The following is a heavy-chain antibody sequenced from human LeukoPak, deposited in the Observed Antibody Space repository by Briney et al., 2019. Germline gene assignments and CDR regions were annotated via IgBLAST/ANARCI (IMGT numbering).Heavy chain of an antibody. CDR1: GFTFSSYG. D-gene: IGHD1-26*01. CDR2: ISYDGSNK. J-gene: IGHJ4*02. CDR3: AKDSLVGPLDY. Sequence: GRSLRLPCAASGFTFSSYGMHWVRQAPGKGLEWVAVISYDGSNKYYADSVKGRFTISRDNSKNTLYLQMNSLRAEDTAVYYCAKDSLVGPLDYWGQGTLVTVSS. V-gene: IGHV3-30*18.